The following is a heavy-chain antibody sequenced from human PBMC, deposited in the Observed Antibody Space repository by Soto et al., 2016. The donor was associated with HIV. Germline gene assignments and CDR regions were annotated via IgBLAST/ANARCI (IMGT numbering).Heavy chain of an antibody. V-gene: IGHV3-33*01. Sequence: QVQLVESGGGVVQPGRSLRLSCRTSGFTFSSFGMHWVRQAPGKGLEWVAVTWYDGSNKYYAGSVKGRCTISRDNSKNTLYLQMNSLRVEDTGVYYCVRGGGTVTTSVRTPERFDYWGQGILVTVSS. J-gene: IGHJ4*02. CDR3: VRGGGTVTTSVRTPERFDY. D-gene: IGHD4-17*01. CDR2: TWYDGSNK. CDR1: GFTFSSFG.